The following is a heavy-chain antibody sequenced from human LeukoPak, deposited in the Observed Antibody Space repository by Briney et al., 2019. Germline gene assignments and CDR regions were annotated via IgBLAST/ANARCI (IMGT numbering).Heavy chain of an antibody. V-gene: IGHV4-59*01. CDR1: RDSISHYY. Sequence: SETLSLTCTVSRDSISHYYWSWIRQPPGKGLEWIGYIYFSGSTNYNPSLKSRVTMSVDTSKNQFSLKLSSVTAADTAVYYCARADCSGGSCYAFDIWGQGTMVTVSS. CDR2: IYFSGST. J-gene: IGHJ3*02. D-gene: IGHD2-15*01. CDR3: ARADCSGGSCYAFDI.